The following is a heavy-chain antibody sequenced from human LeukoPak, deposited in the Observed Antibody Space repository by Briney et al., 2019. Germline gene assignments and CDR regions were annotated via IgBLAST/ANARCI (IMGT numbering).Heavy chain of an antibody. CDR3: ATPRGVYGDGHA. J-gene: IGHJ5*02. CDR1: GFTFSSYA. V-gene: IGHV3-23*01. Sequence: GGSLRLSCAASGFTFSSYAMNWVRQAPGKGLEWVSVISGSGGSTYYADSVKGRFTVSRDNSKNTLYLQMNSLRAEDTAVYHCATPRGVYGDGHAWGQGTLVTVSS. CDR2: ISGSGGST. D-gene: IGHD4-17*01.